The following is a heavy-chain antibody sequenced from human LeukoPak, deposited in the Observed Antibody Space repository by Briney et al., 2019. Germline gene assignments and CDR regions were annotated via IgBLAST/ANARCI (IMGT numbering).Heavy chain of an antibody. CDR1: GGSISSGGYY. D-gene: IGHD3-22*01. CDR2: IYYSGST. V-gene: IGHV4-31*03. Sequence: PSETLSLTCTVSGGSISSGGYYWSWIRQHPGKGLEWIGYIYYSGSTYYNPSLKSRVTISVDTSKNQFSLKLSSVTAADTAVYYCARPRITMIDDAFDIWGQGTMVTVSS. CDR3: ARPRITMIDDAFDI. J-gene: IGHJ3*02.